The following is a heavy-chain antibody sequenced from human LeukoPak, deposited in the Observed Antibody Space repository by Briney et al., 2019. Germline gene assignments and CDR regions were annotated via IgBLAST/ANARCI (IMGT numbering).Heavy chain of an antibody. CDR1: GFTVSSYA. CDR3: AKETYYYDSSGYLGDAFDI. D-gene: IGHD3-22*01. V-gene: IGHV3-23*01. CDR2: ISGSGGST. Sequence: GGSLRLSCAASGFTVSSYAMSWVRQAPGKGLEWVSAISGSGGSTYYADSVKGRFTISRDNSKNTLYLQMNSLRAEDTAVYYCAKETYYYDSSGYLGDAFDIWGQGTMVTVSS. J-gene: IGHJ3*02.